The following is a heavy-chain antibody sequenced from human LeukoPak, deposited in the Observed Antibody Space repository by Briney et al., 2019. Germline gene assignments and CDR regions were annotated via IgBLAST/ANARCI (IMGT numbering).Heavy chain of an antibody. CDR2: IYYSGST. V-gene: IGHV4-59*01. D-gene: IGHD5-24*01. J-gene: IGHJ4*02. CDR1: GGSISSYY. CDR3: ARGGYNPFDY. Sequence: SETLSLTCTVSGGSISSYYWSWIRQPPGKGLEWIGYIYYSGSTSYNPSLKSRVTISVDTSKNQFSLKLSSVTAADTAVYYCARGGYNPFDYWGQRTLVTVSS.